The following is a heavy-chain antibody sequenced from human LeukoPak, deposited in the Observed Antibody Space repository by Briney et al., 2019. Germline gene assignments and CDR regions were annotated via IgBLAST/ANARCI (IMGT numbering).Heavy chain of an antibody. CDR3: ARLDQAVAGHDY. Sequence: SETLSLTCAVYGGSFSGYYWSWIRQPAGKGLEWIGRIHTSGSSNYNPSLKSRATMSVDTSKNQLSLKLSSVTAADTAFYYCARLDQAVAGHDYWGQGTLVTVSS. D-gene: IGHD6-19*01. V-gene: IGHV4-59*10. CDR2: IHTSGSS. J-gene: IGHJ4*02. CDR1: GGSFSGYY.